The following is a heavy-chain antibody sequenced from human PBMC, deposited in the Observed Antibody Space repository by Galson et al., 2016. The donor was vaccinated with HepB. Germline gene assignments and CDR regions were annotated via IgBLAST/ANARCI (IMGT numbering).Heavy chain of an antibody. Sequence: PALVKPTQTLTLTCTFSGFSLCTSGVGVGWIRQPPGKALEWLALIYWDDDKRYSPSLKSRLTITKDTSINQVVLTMTNMDPVDTATYYCVRGGDTVIGAAFDVWGQGTMVTVSS. CDR3: VRGGDTVIGAAFDV. CDR1: GFSLCTSGVG. J-gene: IGHJ3*01. D-gene: IGHD5-18*01. V-gene: IGHV2-5*02. CDR2: IYWDDDK.